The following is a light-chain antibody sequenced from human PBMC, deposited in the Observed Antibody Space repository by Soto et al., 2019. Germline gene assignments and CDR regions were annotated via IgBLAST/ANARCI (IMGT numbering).Light chain of an antibody. CDR2: RNN. CDR1: SSNIGSNY. V-gene: IGLV1-47*01. Sequence: QSVLTQSPSASGTPGQRVTISCSGSSSNIGSNYVYWYQQLPGTAPKLLIYRNNQRPSGVPDRFSGSKSGTSASLAISGLRSEDEADYYCAAWDDSLSGGVFGGGTQLTVL. J-gene: IGLJ2*01. CDR3: AAWDDSLSGGV.